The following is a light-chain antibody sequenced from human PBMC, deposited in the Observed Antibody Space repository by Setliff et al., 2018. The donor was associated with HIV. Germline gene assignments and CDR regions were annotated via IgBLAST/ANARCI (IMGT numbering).Light chain of an antibody. CDR3: CSYAGSSTYV. J-gene: IGLJ1*01. Sequence: QSALTQPASVAGSPGQSITISCTGTSSDVGSYNLVSWYQQHPGKAPKLMIYEGSKRPSGVSNRFSGSKSGNTASLTISALQAEDGADYYCCSYAGSSTYVFGTGTKVTV. CDR2: EGS. CDR1: SSDVGSYNL. V-gene: IGLV2-23*01.